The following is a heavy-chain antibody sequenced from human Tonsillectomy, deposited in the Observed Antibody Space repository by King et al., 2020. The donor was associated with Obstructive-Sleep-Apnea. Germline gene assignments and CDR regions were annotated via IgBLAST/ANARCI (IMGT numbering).Heavy chain of an antibody. CDR2: VYHSGST. CDR1: GGSISSTNW. CDR3: ASGNSTSPGY. J-gene: IGHJ4*02. Sequence: LQLQESGPGLVKPSGTLSLTCAVSGGSISSTNWWSWVRQPPGKGLEWIREVYHSGSTNSNPSLKNRVTISIDKSANQFSLKLTSMTAADTAVYYCASGNSTSPGYWGQGTLVTVSS. V-gene: IGHV4-4*02. D-gene: IGHD2/OR15-2a*01.